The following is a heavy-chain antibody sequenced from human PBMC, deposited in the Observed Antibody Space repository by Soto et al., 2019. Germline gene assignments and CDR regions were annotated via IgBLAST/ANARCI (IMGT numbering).Heavy chain of an antibody. J-gene: IGHJ4*02. CDR2: IYYSGST. V-gene: IGHV4-59*01. D-gene: IGHD2-2*01. CDR3: ARSSVVPAAMTNYFDY. CDR1: GGSISSYY. Sequence: SETLSLTCTVSGGSISSYYWSWIRQPPGKGLGWIGYIYYSGSTNYNPSLKSRVTISVDTSKNQFSLKLSSVTAADTAVYYCARSSVVPAAMTNYFDYWGQGTLVTVSS.